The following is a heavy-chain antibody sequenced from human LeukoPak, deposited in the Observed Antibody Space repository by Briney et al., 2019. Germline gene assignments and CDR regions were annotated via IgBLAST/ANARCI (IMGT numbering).Heavy chain of an antibody. CDR3: AGDQYGLGSGGFDY. CDR2: IIPIFGTA. J-gene: IGHJ4*02. V-gene: IGHV1-69*05. CDR1: GGTFSSYA. D-gene: IGHD3-10*01. Sequence: SVKVSCKASGGTFSSYAISWVRQAPGQGLEWMGGIIPIFGTANYAQKFQGRVTITTDESTSTAYMELSSLRSEDTAVYYCAGDQYGLGSGGFDYWGQGTLVTVSS.